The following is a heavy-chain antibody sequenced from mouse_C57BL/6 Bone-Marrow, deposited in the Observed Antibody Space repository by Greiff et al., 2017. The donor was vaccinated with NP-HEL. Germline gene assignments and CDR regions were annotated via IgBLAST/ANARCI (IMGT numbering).Heavy chain of an antibody. CDR2: IDPSDSYT. J-gene: IGHJ3*01. V-gene: IGHV1-59*01. CDR1: GYTFTSYW. D-gene: IGHD2-2*01. CDR3: ARVSTMVKRFAY. Sequence: VQLQQPGAELVRPGTSVKLSCKASGYTFTSYWMHWVKQRPGQGLEWIGVIDPSDSYTNYNQKFKGKATLTVDTSSSTAYMQLSSLTSEDSAVYYCARVSTMVKRFAYWGQGTLVTVSA.